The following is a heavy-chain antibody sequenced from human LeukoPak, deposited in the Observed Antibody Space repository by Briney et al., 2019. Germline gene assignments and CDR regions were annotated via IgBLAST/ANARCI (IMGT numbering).Heavy chain of an antibody. CDR1: GYTFTSYA. D-gene: IGHD2-21*02. V-gene: IGHV1-69*04. Sequence: GASVKVSCKASGYTFTSYAISWVRQAPGQGLEWMGRIIPILGIANYAQKFQGRVTITADKSTSTAYMELSSLRSEDTAVYYCARDNCGGDCLNYYYYGMDVWGQGTTVTVSS. J-gene: IGHJ6*02. CDR2: IIPILGIA. CDR3: ARDNCGGDCLNYYYYGMDV.